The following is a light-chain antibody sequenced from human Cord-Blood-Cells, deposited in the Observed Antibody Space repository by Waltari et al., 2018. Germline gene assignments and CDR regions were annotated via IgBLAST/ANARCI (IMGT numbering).Light chain of an antibody. CDR2: EGS. CDR1: RRDVGSYNL. V-gene: IGLV2-23*01. Sequence: QSALTQPAYVSGSPGQSITLSGTGTRRDVGSYNLVSWYQQHPGKAPKLMIYEGSKRPSGVSNRFSGSKSGNTASLTISGLQAEDEADYYCCSYAGSSTWVFGGGTKLTVL. J-gene: IGLJ3*02. CDR3: CSYAGSSTWV.